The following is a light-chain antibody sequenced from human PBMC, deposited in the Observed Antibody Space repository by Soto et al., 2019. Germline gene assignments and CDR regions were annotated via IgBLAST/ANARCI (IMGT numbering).Light chain of an antibody. CDR2: DAS. CDR1: QSISDW. Sequence: DIQMTQSPSTLSASVGDRVTITCRASQSISDWLAWYQQKPGKAPKLLIYDASGLESGVPSRFSGSGSGTEFTLTISSLQPDDFATYYCQQLSTYPLTFGGGTKV. CDR3: QQLSTYPLT. J-gene: IGKJ4*01. V-gene: IGKV1-5*01.